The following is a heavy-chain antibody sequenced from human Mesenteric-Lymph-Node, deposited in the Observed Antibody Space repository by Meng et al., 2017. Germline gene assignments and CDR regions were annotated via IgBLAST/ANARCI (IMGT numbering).Heavy chain of an antibody. D-gene: IGHD3-10*01. CDR1: GGSLSGYY. V-gene: IGHV4-34*02. CDR2: VYHNGVT. J-gene: IGHJ4*02. Sequence: QVQRKQWGAEVLKPSETLSLPCAVYGGSLSGYYWSCIRQPPGKGLEWMGEVYHNGVTKYSPSLRSRVVISIDTSKNQFSLNLRSVSAADTAMYYCARGGATPMIIKYWGPGTLVTVSS. CDR3: ARGGATPMIIKY.